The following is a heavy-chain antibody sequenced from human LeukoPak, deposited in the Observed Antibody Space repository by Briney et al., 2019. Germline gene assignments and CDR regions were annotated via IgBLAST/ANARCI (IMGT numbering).Heavy chain of an antibody. D-gene: IGHD6-19*01. CDR2: IWYDGSNK. CDR3: ASTSGWYEPIDY. CDR1: GFTFSSYG. J-gene: IGHJ4*02. Sequence: PGGSLRLSCAASGFTFSSYGMHWVRQAPGKGLEWVAVIWYDGSNKYYADSVKGRFTISRDNSKNTLYLRMNSLRAEDTAVYYCASTSGWYEPIDYWGQGTLVTVSS. V-gene: IGHV3-33*01.